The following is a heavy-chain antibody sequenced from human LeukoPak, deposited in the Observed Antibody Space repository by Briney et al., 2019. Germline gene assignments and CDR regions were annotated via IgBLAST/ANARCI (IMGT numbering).Heavy chain of an antibody. CDR1: GVSISSGGYS. D-gene: IGHD3-9*01. CDR3: ARWSLFDWLFPKGGWFDP. V-gene: IGHV4-30-2*02. J-gene: IGHJ5*02. Sequence: SQTLSLTCAVSGVSISSGGYSWGWLRPPPGKGLEWIGYIYHSGSIYYNPSIKSRVTISVATSKNQFSLKLSSVTAADTAVYYCARWSLFDWLFPKGGWFDPWGQGTLVTVSS. CDR2: IYHSGSI.